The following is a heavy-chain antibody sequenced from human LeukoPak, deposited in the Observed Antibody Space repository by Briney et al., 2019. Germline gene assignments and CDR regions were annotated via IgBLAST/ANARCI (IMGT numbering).Heavy chain of an antibody. D-gene: IGHD5-18*01. CDR1: GGSMSIYY. CDR2: VSYSGST. Sequence: PSETLSLTCSVAGGSMSIYYWSWIRQPPGKGLEWIGYVSYSGSTTYNPSLKSRVTISVDTSKNHFSLKLSSVTAADTAVYYCARAYTYAVYWGQGTLVTVSS. J-gene: IGHJ4*02. CDR3: ARAYTYAVY. V-gene: IGHV4-59*01.